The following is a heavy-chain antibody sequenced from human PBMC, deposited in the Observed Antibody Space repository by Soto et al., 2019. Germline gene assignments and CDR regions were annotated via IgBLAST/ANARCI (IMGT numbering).Heavy chain of an antibody. V-gene: IGHV4-30-2*01. J-gene: IGHJ4*02. Sequence: QLQLQESGSGLVKPSQTLSLTCAVSGGSISSGGYSWSWIRQPPGKGLEWIGYIYHSGSTYYNPSLQSRVNITVNRSKDQFSLKLSSVTAADTAVYYCARGQVVAAQHWGQGTLVTVSS. D-gene: IGHD2-15*01. CDR1: GGSISSGGYS. CDR3: ARGQVVAAQH. CDR2: IYHSGST.